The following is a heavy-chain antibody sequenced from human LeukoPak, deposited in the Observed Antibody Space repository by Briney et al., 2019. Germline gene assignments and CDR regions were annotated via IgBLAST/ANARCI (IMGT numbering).Heavy chain of an antibody. CDR3: ARRGGDEYSYQYYFDY. J-gene: IGHJ4*02. CDR2: INHGGST. D-gene: IGHD5-18*01. Sequence: PSETLSLTCAVYGGSFSGYYWSWIRQPPGKGLEWIGEINHGGSTNYNPSLKSRVTISVDTSKNQFSLKLSSVTAADTAVYYCARRGGDEYSYQYYFDYWGQGTLVTVSS. V-gene: IGHV4-34*01. CDR1: GGSFSGYY.